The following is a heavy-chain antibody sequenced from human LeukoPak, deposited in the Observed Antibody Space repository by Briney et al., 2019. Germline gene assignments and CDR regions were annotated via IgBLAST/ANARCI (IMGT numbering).Heavy chain of an antibody. D-gene: IGHD3-3*01. CDR1: GGSFSGYY. V-gene: IGHV4-34*01. J-gene: IGHJ6*02. CDR2: INHSGST. CDR3: ARVKGTARPFIFGMDV. Sequence: SETPSLTCAVYGGSFSGYYWSWIRQPPGKGLEWIGEINHSGSTNYNPSLKSRVAISVDTSKNQFSLKLSSVTAADTAVYYCARVKGTARPFIFGMDVWGQRTTGSASS.